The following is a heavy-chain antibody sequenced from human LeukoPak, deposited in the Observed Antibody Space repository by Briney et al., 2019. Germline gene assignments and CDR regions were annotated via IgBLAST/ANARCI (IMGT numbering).Heavy chain of an antibody. CDR3: AKDSRSIRSCDYDDFDI. CDR2: LNHTYYIQ. J-gene: IGHJ3*02. Sequence: ASVNVSCKACVYILSNYCMHWVRQAPAQGLEGVGILNHTYYIQIFAQKLEGRVTMARDMSTSTVYMELSSPTSDDTDVYFCAKDSRSIRSCDYDDFDIWGQGTMVIVSS. CDR1: VYILSNYC. V-gene: IGHV1-46*01. D-gene: IGHD3-3*02.